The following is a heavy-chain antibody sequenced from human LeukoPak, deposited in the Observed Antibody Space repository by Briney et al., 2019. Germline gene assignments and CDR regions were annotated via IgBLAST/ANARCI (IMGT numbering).Heavy chain of an antibody. CDR3: AKEVERIPSFDI. CDR1: GFTFSSYA. V-gene: IGHV3-30*04. Sequence: GRSLRLSCAASGFTFSSYAMHWVRQAPGKGLEWVALMSYDESYRYYADSVKGRFTISRDISKSTLYLQMNSLRAEDTAVYYCAKEVERIPSFDIWGQGTMVTVSS. J-gene: IGHJ3*02. CDR2: MSYDESYR.